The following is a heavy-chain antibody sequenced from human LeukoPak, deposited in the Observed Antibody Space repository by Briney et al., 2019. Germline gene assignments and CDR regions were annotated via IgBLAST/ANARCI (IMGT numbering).Heavy chain of an antibody. V-gene: IGHV3-48*04. J-gene: IGHJ5*02. Sequence: GGSLRLSCAASGFTFSSYSMNWVRQAPGKGLEWVSYISSSSSTIYYADSVKGRFTISRDNAKNSLYLQMNSLRAEDTAVYYCAREYQPITMVRGVTGWFDPWGQGTLVTVSS. CDR3: AREYQPITMVRGVTGWFDP. CDR2: ISSSSSTI. CDR1: GFTFSSYS. D-gene: IGHD3-10*01.